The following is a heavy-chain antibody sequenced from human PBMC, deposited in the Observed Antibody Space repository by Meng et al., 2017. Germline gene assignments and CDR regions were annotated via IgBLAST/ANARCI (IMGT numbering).Heavy chain of an antibody. D-gene: IGHD6-19*01. CDR3: AIRGAAVAGTLFDY. Sequence: ASVKVSCKVSGYTLTELSMHWVRQAPGKGLEWMGGFDPEDGETIYAQKFQGRVTMTEDTSTDTAYMELSSLRSEDTAVYYCAIRGAAVAGTLFDYWGQGTRVTGAS. J-gene: IGHJ4*02. CDR1: GYTLTELS. CDR2: FDPEDGET. V-gene: IGHV1-24*01.